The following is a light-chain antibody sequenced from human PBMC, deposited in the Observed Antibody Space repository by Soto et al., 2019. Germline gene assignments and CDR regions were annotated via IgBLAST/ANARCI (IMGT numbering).Light chain of an antibody. Sequence: EIVLTQSPGTLSLSPGERATLSCRASQSVSSSYLAWYQQKPGQAPWLLIYAASTRATGIPARFSGSGSGTEFTLTISSLQSEDFAVYYCQQYNKWPLTFGGGTKVEIK. CDR3: QQYNKWPLT. CDR1: QSVSSSY. V-gene: IGKV3-15*01. J-gene: IGKJ4*01. CDR2: AAS.